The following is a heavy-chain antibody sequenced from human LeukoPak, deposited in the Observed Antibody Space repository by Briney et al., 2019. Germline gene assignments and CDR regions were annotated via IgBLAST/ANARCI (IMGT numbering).Heavy chain of an antibody. D-gene: IGHD2-15*01. CDR1: GYSFTSYW. CDR3: ARHDGYCSGGSCRNWFDP. Sequence: GESLEISCKGSGYSFTSYWISWVRQVPGKGLEWMGRIDPSDSYTKYSPSFQGHVTISVDKSITTAYLQWSSLKASDTAIYYCARHDGYCSGGSCRNWFDPWGQGTPVTVSS. CDR2: IDPSDSYT. J-gene: IGHJ5*02. V-gene: IGHV5-10-1*01.